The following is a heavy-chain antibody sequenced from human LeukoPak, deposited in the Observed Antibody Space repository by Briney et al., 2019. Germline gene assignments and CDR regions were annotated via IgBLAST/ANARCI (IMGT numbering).Heavy chain of an antibody. V-gene: IGHV1-8*03. CDR3: ATTPYSSSWYSFDY. D-gene: IGHD6-13*01. J-gene: IGHJ4*02. Sequence: GASVKVSCTASGYTFSTYDINWVRQATGQGLEWMGWMNPNSGNTGYAQKFQGRVSITRNNSISTAYMELSSLRSEDTAVYYCATTPYSSSWYSFDYWGQGTLVTVSS. CDR2: MNPNSGNT. CDR1: GYTFSTYD.